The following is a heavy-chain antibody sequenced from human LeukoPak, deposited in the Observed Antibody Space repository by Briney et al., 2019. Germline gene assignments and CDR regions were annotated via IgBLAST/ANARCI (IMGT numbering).Heavy chain of an antibody. CDR2: INPNGCNK. Sequence: ASVKLSCKASGYTFTSYYMHWVRQAPGQGLEWMGIINPNGCNKSYAQTFKGRVTMTRDTSKSTVYMELNSLRSEDTAVYYCARAYYYDSSGYYFRYYFDYWGQGTLVTAS. CDR3: ARAYYYDSSGYYFRYYFDY. V-gene: IGHV1-46*03. D-gene: IGHD3-22*01. J-gene: IGHJ4*02. CDR1: GYTFTSYY.